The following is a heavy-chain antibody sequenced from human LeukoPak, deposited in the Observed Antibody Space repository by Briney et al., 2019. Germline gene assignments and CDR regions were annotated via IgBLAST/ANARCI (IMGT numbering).Heavy chain of an antibody. J-gene: IGHJ4*02. Sequence: SGTLSLTCTVSGGALGTYYWSWVRQPPGKGLEWIGYIYYSGGTTYNPSPKSRVTIAVSTSKNQFSLKLSSVTAAGPAVYYCARGYGSGSRLDNWGQGTLVSVSS. V-gene: IGHV4-59*01. CDR2: IYYSGGT. CDR3: ARGYGSGSRLDN. D-gene: IGHD3-10*01. CDR1: GGALGTYY.